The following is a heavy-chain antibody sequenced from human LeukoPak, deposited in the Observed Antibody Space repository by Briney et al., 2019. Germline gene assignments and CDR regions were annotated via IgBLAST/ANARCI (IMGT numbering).Heavy chain of an antibody. J-gene: IGHJ5*02. D-gene: IGHD3-9*01. CDR3: AKDPTSVGGRHDWLLDS. V-gene: IGHV3-23*01. CDR2: IGFGDDSA. Sequence: QTGRSLRLSCAASGFTFNSYAMSWVRQAPGKGLEWVSTIGFGDDSAYYADSVKGRFTISRDNSKNTLYLQMNYLRAEDTAVYYCAKDPTSVGGRHDWLLDSWGQGTLVTVSS. CDR1: GFTFNSYA.